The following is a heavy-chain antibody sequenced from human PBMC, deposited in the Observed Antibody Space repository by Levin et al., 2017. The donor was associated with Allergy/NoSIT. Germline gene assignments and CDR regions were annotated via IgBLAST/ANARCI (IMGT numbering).Heavy chain of an antibody. J-gene: IGHJ5*02. CDR1: GYTFTGYY. CDR3: ALPMVQGVSSYNWFDP. D-gene: IGHD3-10*01. CDR2: INPNSGGT. V-gene: IGHV1-2*06. Sequence: ASVKVSCKASGYTFTGYYMHWVRQAPGQGLEWMGRINPNSGGTNYAQKFQGRVTMTRDTSISTAYMELSRLGSDDTAVYYCALPMVQGVSSYNWFDPWGQGTLVTVSS.